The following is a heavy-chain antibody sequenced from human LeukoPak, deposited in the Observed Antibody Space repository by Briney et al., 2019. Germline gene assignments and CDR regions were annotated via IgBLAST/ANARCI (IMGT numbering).Heavy chain of an antibody. CDR3: ARDVRIFGVVTTPGGAAFDI. D-gene: IGHD3-3*01. Sequence: SETLSLTCTVSGGSISSGGYYWSWIRQHPGKGLEWIGYIYYSGSTYYNPSLKSRVTISVDTSKNQFSLKLSSVTAADTAVYYCARDVRIFGVVTTPGGAAFDIWGQGTVVTVSS. V-gene: IGHV4-31*03. CDR1: GGSISSGGYY. CDR2: IYYSGST. J-gene: IGHJ3*02.